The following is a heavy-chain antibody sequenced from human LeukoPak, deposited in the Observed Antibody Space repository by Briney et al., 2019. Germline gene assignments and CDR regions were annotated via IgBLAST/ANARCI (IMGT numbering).Heavy chain of an antibody. D-gene: IGHD2-2*01. CDR1: GFTFSSYW. CDR3: ARARDIVVVPAAIDY. V-gene: IGHV3-7*01. J-gene: IGHJ4*02. Sequence: GRSLRLSCAASGFTFSSYWMSWVSQDPGKGLGWAANIKQDGNERYYVDSVKGRFTISRDNATNSLCLQMNSLRAEDTAVYYCARARDIVVVPAAIDYWGQGTLVTVSS. CDR2: IKQDGNER.